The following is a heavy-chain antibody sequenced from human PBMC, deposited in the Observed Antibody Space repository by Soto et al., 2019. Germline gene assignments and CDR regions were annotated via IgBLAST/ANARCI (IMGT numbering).Heavy chain of an antibody. J-gene: IGHJ5*02. CDR1: GYTFANYA. CDR3: AREGALGGPNWFDP. CDR2: INTGNART. V-gene: IGHV1-3*04. Sequence: QVQLVQSGAEVKKPGASVKLSCKASGYTFANYALHWLRQAPGQRLEWMGWINTGNARTQYSQTFQDRITITRETSATTAYMELGSMASEATAVYYCAREGALGGPNWFDPWGQGTLVTVSS. D-gene: IGHD3-16*01.